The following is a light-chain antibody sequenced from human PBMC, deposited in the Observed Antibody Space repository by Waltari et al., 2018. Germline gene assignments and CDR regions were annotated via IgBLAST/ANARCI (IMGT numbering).Light chain of an antibody. CDR3: QQYDNWLLT. Sequence: EIVMTQSPATLSVSPGETATLSCRASQSVRSNLAWYQQKPGQAPILLIHGASTRATGVPARFSGSGSGTEFTLTISSLQSEDFAVYYCQQYDNWLLTFGGGTKVEI. CDR1: QSVRSN. J-gene: IGKJ4*01. CDR2: GAS. V-gene: IGKV3-15*01.